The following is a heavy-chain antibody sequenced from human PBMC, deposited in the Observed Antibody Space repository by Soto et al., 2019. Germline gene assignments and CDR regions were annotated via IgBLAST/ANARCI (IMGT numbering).Heavy chain of an antibody. Sequence: QVQLQESGPGLVKPSQTLSLTCTVSGGSISSGDYYWSWIRQPPGKGLEWIGYIYYSGGTYYNPSLKSRFTISVDTSKNQFSLKLSSVTAEDTAVYYCARADYRDYVLQPWGQGTLVTVSS. V-gene: IGHV4-30-4*01. CDR1: GGSISSGDYY. CDR3: ARADYRDYVLQP. CDR2: IYYSGGT. D-gene: IGHD4-17*01. J-gene: IGHJ1*01.